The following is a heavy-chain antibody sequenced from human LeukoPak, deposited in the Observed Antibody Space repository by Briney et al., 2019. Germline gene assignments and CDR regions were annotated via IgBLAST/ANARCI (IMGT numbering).Heavy chain of an antibody. Sequence: SETLSLTCTVSGGSISSYYWSWIRQPPGKGLEWIGYIYYSGSTNYNPSLKSRVTISVDTSKNQFSLKLSSVTAADTAVYYCARVIGGDYYYYYMDVWGKGTTVTVSS. CDR1: GGSISSYY. D-gene: IGHD3-10*01. CDR2: IYYSGST. V-gene: IGHV4-59*08. J-gene: IGHJ6*03. CDR3: ARVIGGDYYYYYMDV.